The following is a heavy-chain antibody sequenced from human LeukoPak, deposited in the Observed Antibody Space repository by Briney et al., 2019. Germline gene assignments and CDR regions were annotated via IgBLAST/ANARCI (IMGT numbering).Heavy chain of an antibody. CDR2: IRYDGSDK. CDR3: EKADSGSYYGLGDYFDY. D-gene: IGHD1-26*01. CDR1: GFTFSSYG. V-gene: IGHV3-30*02. Sequence: GGSLRLSCAASGFTFSSYGMHWVRQAPGKGLVWVAFIRYDGSDKYYAESVKGPFTISRDNSKNTLYLQMNSLRAEDTAVYYCEKADSGSYYGLGDYFDYWGQGTLVTVSS. J-gene: IGHJ4*02.